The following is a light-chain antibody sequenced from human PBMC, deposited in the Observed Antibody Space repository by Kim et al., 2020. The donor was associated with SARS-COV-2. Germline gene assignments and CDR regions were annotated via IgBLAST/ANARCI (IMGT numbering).Light chain of an antibody. CDR3: AAWDDSLSAHVV. J-gene: IGLJ2*01. V-gene: IGLV1-47*02. Sequence: QRVTISCSGSSSNIGSNYVYWYQQLPGTAPKLLIYSNNQRPSGVPDRFSGSKSGTSASLAISGLRSEDEADYYCAAWDDSLSAHVVFGGGTKVTVL. CDR2: SNN. CDR1: SSNIGSNY.